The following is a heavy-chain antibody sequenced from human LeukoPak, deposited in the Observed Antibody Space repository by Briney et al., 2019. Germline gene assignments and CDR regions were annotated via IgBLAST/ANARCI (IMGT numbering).Heavy chain of an antibody. CDR3: ARSTSTVVTLYYY. J-gene: IGHJ4*02. Sequence: GASVKVSCKASGGTFSSYAISWVRQAPGQGLEWMGRIIPIPGIANYAQKFQGRVTITADKSTSTAYMELSSLRSEETAVYYCARSTSTVVTLYYYWGQGTLVTVSS. CDR2: IIPIPGIA. D-gene: IGHD4-23*01. CDR1: GGTFSSYA. V-gene: IGHV1-69*04.